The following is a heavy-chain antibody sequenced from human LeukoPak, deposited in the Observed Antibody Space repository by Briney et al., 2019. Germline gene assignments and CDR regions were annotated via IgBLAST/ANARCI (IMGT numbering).Heavy chain of an antibody. J-gene: IGHJ5*02. D-gene: IGHD4-17*01. CDR3: ARAYGDYSFSRFDP. Sequence: GASVRVSCKASGYTFTSYYMHWVRQAPGQGLEWMGIINPSGGSTSYAQKFQGRVTMTRDTSISTAYMELSRLRSDDTAVYYCARAYGDYSFSRFDPWGQGTLVTVSS. V-gene: IGHV1-46*01. CDR2: INPSGGST. CDR1: GYTFTSYY.